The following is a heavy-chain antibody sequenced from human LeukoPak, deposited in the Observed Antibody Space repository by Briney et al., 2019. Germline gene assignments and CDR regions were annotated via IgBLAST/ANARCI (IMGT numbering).Heavy chain of an antibody. CDR2: IRSSGSSI. D-gene: IGHD3-16*01. CDR1: GFTFSSFS. Sequence: GGSLRLSCSASGFTFSSFSMNWVRQAPGKGLEWVSSIRSSGSSIYYADSVKGRFTISRDNAKNSLYLQMNSLRAEDTAVYYCARSSFGDTDYWGQGTLVTVSS. J-gene: IGHJ4*02. CDR3: ARSSFGDTDY. V-gene: IGHV3-21*01.